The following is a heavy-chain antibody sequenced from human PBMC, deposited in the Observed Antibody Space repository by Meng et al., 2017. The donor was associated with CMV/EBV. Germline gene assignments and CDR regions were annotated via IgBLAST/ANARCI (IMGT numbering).Heavy chain of an antibody. D-gene: IGHD2-2*02. CDR3: TTEETYCSSTSCYTGSYYYYGMDV. CDR2: TKSKTDGGTT. V-gene: IGHV3-15*01. CDR1: GFTFSNAW. Sequence: GESLKISCAASGFTFSNAWMSWVRQAPGKGLEWVGRTKSKTDGGTTDYAAPVKGRFTISRDDSKNTLYLQMNSLKTEDTAVYYCTTEETYCSSTSCYTGSYYYYGMDVWGQGTTVTVSS. J-gene: IGHJ6*02.